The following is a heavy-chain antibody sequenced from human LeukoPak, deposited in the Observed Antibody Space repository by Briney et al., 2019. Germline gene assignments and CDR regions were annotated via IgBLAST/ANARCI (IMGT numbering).Heavy chain of an antibody. Sequence: ASVKVSCKASGYTFTSYAMNWVRQAPGQGLEWMGWNNTNTGNPTYAQGFTGRFVFSLDTSGSTAYLQISSLKAEDTAVYFCARGGDSGYVTFDYWGQGTLVTVSS. J-gene: IGHJ4*02. CDR3: ARGGDSGYVTFDY. CDR2: NNTNTGNP. CDR1: GYTFTSYA. V-gene: IGHV7-4-1*02. D-gene: IGHD5-12*01.